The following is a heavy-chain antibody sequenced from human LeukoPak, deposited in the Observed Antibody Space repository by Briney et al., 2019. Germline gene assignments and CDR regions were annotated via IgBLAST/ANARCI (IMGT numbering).Heavy chain of an antibody. CDR3: ARGLPDLDD. D-gene: IGHD1-14*01. J-gene: IGHJ4*02. CDR1: GFTFSSYS. Sequence: RGSLRLSCAASGFTFSSYSMNWVRQAPGKGLEWVSSISSSSSYIYYADLVKGRFTISRDNAKNSLYLQMNSLRAEDTAVYYCARGLPDLDDWGQGTPVTVSS. V-gene: IGHV3-21*01. CDR2: ISSSSSYI.